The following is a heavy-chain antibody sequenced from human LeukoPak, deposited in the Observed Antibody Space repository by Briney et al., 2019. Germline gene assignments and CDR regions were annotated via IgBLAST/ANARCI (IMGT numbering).Heavy chain of an antibody. Sequence: GASGKVSCKAAGYTFTGYYIHWAREAPGEGLEGRGWSNPSIVVTMYAQKFEGRVSVTRDTSISTAYMELSRLTSDDTAVYYCARLYLPATRFDYWGQGTLVTVSS. J-gene: IGHJ4*02. V-gene: IGHV1-2*02. CDR1: GYTFTGYY. CDR2: SNPSIVVT. D-gene: IGHD6-25*01. CDR3: ARLYLPATRFDY.